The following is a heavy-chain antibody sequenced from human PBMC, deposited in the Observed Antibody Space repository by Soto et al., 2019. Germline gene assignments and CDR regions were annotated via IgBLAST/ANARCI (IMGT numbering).Heavy chain of an antibody. D-gene: IGHD5-18*01. V-gene: IGHV5-51*01. CDR1: GYSFTSYW. J-gene: IGHJ4*02. Sequence: GESLKISCKGSGYSFTSYWIGWVRQMPGKGLEWIGIIYPGDSDTRYSPSFQGQVTISADKPISNAYLPWSSLKASDTAMYYRARLRGDTAMEFDYVGPGAVVTVSS. CDR2: IYPGDSDT. CDR3: ARLRGDTAMEFDY.